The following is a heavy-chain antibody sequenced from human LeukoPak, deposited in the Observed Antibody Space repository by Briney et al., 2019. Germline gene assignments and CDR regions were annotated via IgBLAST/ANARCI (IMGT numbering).Heavy chain of an antibody. J-gene: IGHJ4*02. Sequence: SETLSLTCTVSIGSPNSYFWTWVRQPAGKGLEWLGRVSDTGRAYYNPSLESRVTISLDTSKNQFSLKVTSVTAADTAVYYCARGKEMTRTSGYYSFDFWGQGTLVSVSS. D-gene: IGHD3-9*01. V-gene: IGHV4-4*07. CDR1: IGSPNSYF. CDR2: VSDTGRA. CDR3: ARGKEMTRTSGYYSFDF.